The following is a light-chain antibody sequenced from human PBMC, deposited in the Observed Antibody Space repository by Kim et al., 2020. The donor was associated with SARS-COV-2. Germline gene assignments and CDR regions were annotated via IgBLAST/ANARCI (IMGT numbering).Light chain of an antibody. CDR3: SSYSTSATLV. CDR2: DIN. CDR1: SSDIGGYDF. Sequence: GHSINISCTGTSSDIGGYDFASWYQQHPGKAPKLIIYDINYRASGVSDRFSGSKSGNTASLTISGLQADDEAHYICSSYSTSATLVFGGGTQLTVL. J-gene: IGLJ3*02. V-gene: IGLV2-14*03.